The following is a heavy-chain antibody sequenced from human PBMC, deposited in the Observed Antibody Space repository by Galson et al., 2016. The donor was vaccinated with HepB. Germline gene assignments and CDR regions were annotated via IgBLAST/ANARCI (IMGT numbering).Heavy chain of an antibody. CDR3: AKLGDLEFDY. V-gene: IGHV3-23*01. D-gene: IGHD2-21*02. Sequence: SLRLSCAAPGFTFSSYAMSWVRQAPGKGLEWVSVISGSGGSTYYADSVKGRFTISRDNSKNTLYLQMNSLRADDTAVYYCAKLGDLEFDYWGQGTLVTVSS. CDR2: ISGSGGST. J-gene: IGHJ4*02. CDR1: GFTFSSYA.